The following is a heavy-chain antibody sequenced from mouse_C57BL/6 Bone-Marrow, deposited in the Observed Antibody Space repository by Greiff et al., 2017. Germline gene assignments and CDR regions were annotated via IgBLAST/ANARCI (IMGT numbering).Heavy chain of an antibody. J-gene: IGHJ4*01. CDR2: ISYDGSN. Sequence: EVQLQQSGPGLVKPSQSLSLTCSVTGYSITSGYYWNWIRQFPGNKLEWMGYISYDGSNNYNPSLKNPISITRATSKNQFFLKLNSVTTEDTATXYCARDGSSFYAMDYWGQGTSVTVSS. D-gene: IGHD1-1*01. CDR1: GYSITSGYY. V-gene: IGHV3-6*01. CDR3: ARDGSSFYAMDY.